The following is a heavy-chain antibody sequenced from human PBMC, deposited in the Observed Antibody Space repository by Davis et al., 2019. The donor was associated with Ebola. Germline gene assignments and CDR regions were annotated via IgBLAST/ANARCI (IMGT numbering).Heavy chain of an antibody. Sequence: GESLKISCAASGFTFSSYAMHWVRQAPGKGLEWVAVISYDGSNKYYADSVRGQFTISRDNAKNTLYLQMNSLRAEDTAVYYCARDFDRVPGWGQGTLVTVSS. CDR2: ISYDGSNK. CDR1: GFTFSSYA. V-gene: IGHV3-30-3*01. J-gene: IGHJ4*02. D-gene: IGHD3-22*01. CDR3: ARDFDRVPG.